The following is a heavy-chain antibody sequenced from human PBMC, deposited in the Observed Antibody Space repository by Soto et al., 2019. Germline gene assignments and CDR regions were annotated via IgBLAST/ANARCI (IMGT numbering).Heavy chain of an antibody. V-gene: IGHV1-18*01. D-gene: IGHD3-10*01. CDR1: GYTFTSYG. CDR3: ARDGSGSYLAFGLFDY. Sequence: ASVKVSCKASGYTFTSYGISWVRQAPGQGLEWMGWISAYNGNTNYAQKLQGRVTMTTDTSTSTAYMELRSLRSDDTAVYYCARDGSGSYLAFGLFDYWGQGTLVTVSS. CDR2: ISAYNGNT. J-gene: IGHJ4*02.